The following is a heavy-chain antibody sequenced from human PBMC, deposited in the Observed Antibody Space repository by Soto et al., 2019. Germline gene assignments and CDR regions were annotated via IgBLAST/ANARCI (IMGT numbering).Heavy chain of an antibody. J-gene: IGHJ4*02. D-gene: IGHD6-13*01. CDR3: ASGVGSSWYVY. Sequence: ASVKVSCKVSGYTLTELSMHWVRQAPGKGLEWMGGFDPEDGETNYAQKFQGRVTMTADESTSTAYMELSSLRSEDTAVYYCASGVGSSWYVYWGQGTLVTVSS. CDR1: GYTLTELS. V-gene: IGHV1-24*01. CDR2: FDPEDGET.